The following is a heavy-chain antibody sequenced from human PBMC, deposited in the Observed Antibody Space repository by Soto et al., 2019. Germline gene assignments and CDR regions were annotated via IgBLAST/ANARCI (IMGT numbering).Heavy chain of an antibody. Sequence: EVQLVESGGGLVQPGRSLRVSCAASGFTVSNTYMTWVRQAPGKGLEWVSAIYSGGSTYYADSVKGRFTISRDNSKNTLYLQMNSLRAEVTAVYYCARARSSGAGLFDYWGQGTLVTVSS. D-gene: IGHD6-19*01. CDR1: GFTVSNTY. J-gene: IGHJ4*02. CDR3: ARARSSGAGLFDY. V-gene: IGHV3-66*01. CDR2: IYSGGST.